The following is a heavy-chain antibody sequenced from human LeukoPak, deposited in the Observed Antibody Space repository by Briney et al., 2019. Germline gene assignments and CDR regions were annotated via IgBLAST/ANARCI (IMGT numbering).Heavy chain of an antibody. Sequence: SETLSLTCTVSGGSISGGGYYWSWIRQPPGKGLEWIGYIYHSGSTYYNPSLKSRVTISVDRSKNQFSLKLSSVTAADTAVYYCARASKVGAKGWFDPWGQGTLVTVSS. J-gene: IGHJ5*02. CDR1: GGSISGGGYY. V-gene: IGHV4-30-2*01. CDR3: ARASKVGAKGWFDP. CDR2: IYHSGST. D-gene: IGHD1-26*01.